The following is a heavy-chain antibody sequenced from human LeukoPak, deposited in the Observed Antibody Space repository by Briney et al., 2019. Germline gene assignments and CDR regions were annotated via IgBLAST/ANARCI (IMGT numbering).Heavy chain of an antibody. D-gene: IGHD4-11*01. CDR1: GGSFSGYY. Sequence: SETLSLTCAVYGGSFSGYYWSWIRQPPGKGLEWIGEINHSGSTNYNPSLKSRVTISVDTSKNQFSLKLSSVTAADTAVHYCASSLDYSSYGMDVWGQGTTVTVSS. CDR3: ASSLDYSSYGMDV. CDR2: INHSGST. J-gene: IGHJ6*02. V-gene: IGHV4-34*01.